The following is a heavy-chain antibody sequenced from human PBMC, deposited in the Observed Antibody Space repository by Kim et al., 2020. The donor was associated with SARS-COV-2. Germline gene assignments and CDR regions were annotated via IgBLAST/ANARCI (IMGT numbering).Heavy chain of an antibody. J-gene: IGHJ4*02. CDR3: ARDHAPGNSSTHDY. D-gene: IGHD6-13*01. Sequence: ASVKVSCKASGYSLRRYALNWVRQAPGQGLEWMGWINTNSGNAAYAQGFTGRFVFSLDTSVNTAYLRINDLNTEDTAVYYCARDHAPGNSSTHDYWGQGTLVTVSS. CDR1: GYSLRRYA. V-gene: IGHV7-4-1*02. CDR2: INTNSGNA.